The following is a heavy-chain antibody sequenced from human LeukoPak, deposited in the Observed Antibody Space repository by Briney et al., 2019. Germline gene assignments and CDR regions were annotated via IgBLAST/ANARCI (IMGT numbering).Heavy chain of an antibody. CDR3: ARGPFKYSYGIIDY. V-gene: IGHV3-74*01. CDR2: INSDGSST. J-gene: IGHJ4*02. Sequence: GSLRLSCAASGFTFSSYWMHWVRQAPGKGLVWVSRINSDGSSTSYADSVKGRFTISRDNAKNTLYLQMNSLRAEDTAVYYCARGPFKYSYGIIDYWGQGTLVTVSS. CDR1: GFTFSSYW. D-gene: IGHD5-18*01.